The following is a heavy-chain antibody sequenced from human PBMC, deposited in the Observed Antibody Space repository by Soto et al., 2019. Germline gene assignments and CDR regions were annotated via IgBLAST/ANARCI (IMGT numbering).Heavy chain of an antibody. CDR2: IIPIFGTA. V-gene: IGHV1-69*01. CDR3: AQLATYYYYYGMDV. CDR1: GGTFSSYA. J-gene: IGHJ6*02. D-gene: IGHD5-12*01. Sequence: SVKVSCKASGGTFSSYAISWVRQAPGQGLEWMGGIIPIFGTANYAQKFQGRVTITADESTSTAYMELSSLRSEDTAVYYCAQLATYYYYYGMDVWGQGTTVTVSS.